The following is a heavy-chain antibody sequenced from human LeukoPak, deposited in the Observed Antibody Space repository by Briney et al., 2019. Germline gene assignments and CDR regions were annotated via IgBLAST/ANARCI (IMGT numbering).Heavy chain of an antibody. V-gene: IGHV4-59*12. CDR1: GGSISSYY. J-gene: IGHJ6*03. CDR2: IYYSGST. CDR3: AGVRGYDRGYYYYYMDV. D-gene: IGHD5-12*01. Sequence: SETLSLTCTVSGGSISSYYWSWIRQPPGKGLEWIGYIYYSGSTNYNPSLKSRVTISVDTSKNQFSLKLSSVTAADTAVYYCAGVRGYDRGYYYYYMDVWGKGTTVTVSS.